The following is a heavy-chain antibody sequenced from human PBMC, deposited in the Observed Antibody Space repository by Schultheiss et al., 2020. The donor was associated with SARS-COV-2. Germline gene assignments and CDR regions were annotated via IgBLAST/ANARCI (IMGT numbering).Heavy chain of an antibody. CDR2: ISYDGSNK. CDR1: GFTFSSYG. D-gene: IGHD2-15*01. CDR3: ARDRTMVAPTYYFDY. Sequence: GGSLRLSCAASGFTFSSYGMHWVRQAPGKGLEWVAVISYDGSNKYYADSVKGRFTISRDNSKNTLYLQMNSLRAEDTAVYYCARDRTMVAPTYYFDYWGQGTLVTVSS. V-gene: IGHV3-30*03. J-gene: IGHJ4*02.